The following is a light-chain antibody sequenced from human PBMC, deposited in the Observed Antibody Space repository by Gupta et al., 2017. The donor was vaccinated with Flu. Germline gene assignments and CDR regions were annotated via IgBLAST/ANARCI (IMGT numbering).Light chain of an antibody. V-gene: IGLV3-1*01. CDR3: QAGDSSTAV. CDR2: QDS. CDR1: KLGDKY. Sequence: SSALPQPPSVSVSPGQTASITCSGDKLGDKYACWYQQKPGQSPVLVIYQDSKRPAGIPERFSGSNSGNTATLTVSGTQAMDEADYYCQAGDSSTAVFGGGTKLTVL. J-gene: IGLJ3*02.